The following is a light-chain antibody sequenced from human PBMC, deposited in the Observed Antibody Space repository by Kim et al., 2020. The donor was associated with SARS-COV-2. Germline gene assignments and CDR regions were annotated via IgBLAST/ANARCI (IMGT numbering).Light chain of an antibody. V-gene: IGKV3-11*01. CDR2: DAS. J-gene: IGKJ4*01. CDR3: QQRSNWPLT. Sequence: EIVLTQAPATLSLSPGERVSLSCRASQNVSSHLAWYQQKPGQAPRLLMYDASNRATGIPARFSGSGFGADFTLTISSLEPEDFAVYYCQQRSNWPLTFGGGTKVDIK. CDR1: QNVSSH.